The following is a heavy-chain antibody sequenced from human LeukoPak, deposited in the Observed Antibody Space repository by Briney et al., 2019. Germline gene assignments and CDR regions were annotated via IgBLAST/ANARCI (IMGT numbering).Heavy chain of an antibody. D-gene: IGHD1-26*01. CDR1: GFTFSRYA. V-gene: IGHV3-30*04. J-gene: IGHJ4*02. CDR3: ARDNSGSYNYFDY. CDR2: ISYDGSNK. Sequence: GRSLRLSCAASGFTFSRYAMHWVRQAPGKGLEWVAVISYDGSNKYYADSVKGRFTISRDNSKNTLYLQMNSLRAEDTAVYYCARDNSGSYNYFDYWGQGTLVTVSS.